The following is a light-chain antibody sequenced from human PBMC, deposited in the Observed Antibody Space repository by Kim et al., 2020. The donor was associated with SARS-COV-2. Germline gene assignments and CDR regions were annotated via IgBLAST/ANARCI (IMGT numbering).Light chain of an antibody. Sequence: ASVGDRGNITCRASQDIGSSLAWYQQKPRRSPELLISGSSTLQSGVPSRFSGSGSGTDFTLTISSLQPEDIATYYCQKYNPAPWTFGQGTKVDIK. CDR1: QDIGSS. J-gene: IGKJ1*01. CDR2: GSS. V-gene: IGKV1-27*01. CDR3: QKYNPAPWT.